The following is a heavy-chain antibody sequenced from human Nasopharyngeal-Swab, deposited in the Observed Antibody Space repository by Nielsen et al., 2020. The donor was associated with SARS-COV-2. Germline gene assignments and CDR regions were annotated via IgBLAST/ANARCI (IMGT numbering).Heavy chain of an antibody. CDR2: IYWHDER. V-gene: IGHV2-5*04. D-gene: IGHD6-13*01. CDR3: VHAGDSSSVRFDP. J-gene: IGHJ5*02. Sequence: SGPTLVKPTETLRLTCTFSGFPLSTSGVGVGWIRQPPGKALEWIALIYWHDERRYRPSLKSRLTISKDTSKNQVVLTMTNMDPVDTGTYYCVHAGDSSSVRFDPWGQGTLVTVSS. CDR1: GFPLSTSGVG.